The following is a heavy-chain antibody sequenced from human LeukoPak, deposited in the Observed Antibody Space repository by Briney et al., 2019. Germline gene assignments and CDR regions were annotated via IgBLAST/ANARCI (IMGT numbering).Heavy chain of an antibody. D-gene: IGHD5-18*01. J-gene: IGHJ6*03. CDR1: GFTFSNTW. Sequence: GGSLRLSCAASGFTFSNTWMHWVRQAPGKGLVWVARIKNDGSGTIYADSVKGRFTISRDNAKSTLYLQMNSLRAEDTAVYYCARDAAIRYYYYYMDVWGKGTTVTISS. CDR3: ARDAAIRYYYYYMDV. CDR2: IKNDGSGT. V-gene: IGHV3-74*01.